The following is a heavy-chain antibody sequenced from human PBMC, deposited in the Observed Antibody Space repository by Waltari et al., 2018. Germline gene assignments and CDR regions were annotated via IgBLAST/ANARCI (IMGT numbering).Heavy chain of an antibody. J-gene: IGHJ4*02. CDR2: ITHSGSP. D-gene: IGHD4-17*01. Sequence: QLQLQESGPGLVKPSETLSLTCTVSGASVSSRIHYWGWIRQSPGKGLEWIGSITHSGSPYYNPSLRSRVTLLVDTSKNQFSLRVNSVTAADMALYYCARHMTTVTTSSFDYWGQGALVTVSS. CDR3: ARHMTTVTTSSFDY. V-gene: IGHV4-39*07. CDR1: GASVSSRIHY.